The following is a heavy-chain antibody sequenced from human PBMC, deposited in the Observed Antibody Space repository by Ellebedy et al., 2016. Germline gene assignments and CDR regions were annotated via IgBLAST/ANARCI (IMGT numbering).Heavy chain of an antibody. V-gene: IGHV1-2*02. CDR2: INPNSGGT. CDR1: GYIFTGYY. Sequence: ASVKVSCKASGYIFTGYYMHWVRQAPGQGLEWMAWINPNSGGTKYAQQFQGRVTLTRDTSINTAYMELSSLRSDDPAVYYCTRGFSIAVAGNWFDPWGQGTLVTVSS. J-gene: IGHJ5*02. D-gene: IGHD6-19*01. CDR3: TRGFSIAVAGNWFDP.